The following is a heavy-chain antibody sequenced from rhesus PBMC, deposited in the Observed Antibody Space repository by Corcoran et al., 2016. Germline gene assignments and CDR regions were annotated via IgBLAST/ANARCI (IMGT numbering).Heavy chain of an antibody. CDR2: ITYSGST. J-gene: IGHJ3*01. D-gene: IGHD2-15*01. CDR3: ARQNWNAFDF. V-gene: IGHV4-122*02. Sequence: QVQLQESGPGLVKPSETLSLPCAVSGGSISSGYYHWHWIRQSPGKGLEWIGYITYSGSTDYNPSLKSRVTISRDTSKDQFSLKLTSVTAADTAVYYCARQNWNAFDFWGQGLTVTVSS. CDR1: GGSISSGYYH.